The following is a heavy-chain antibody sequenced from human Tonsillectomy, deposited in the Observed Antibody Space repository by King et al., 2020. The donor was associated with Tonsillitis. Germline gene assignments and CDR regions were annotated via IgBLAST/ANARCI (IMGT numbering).Heavy chain of an antibody. J-gene: IGHJ4*02. CDR2: IYPGDSDT. V-gene: IGHV5-51*01. D-gene: IGHD2-15*01. CDR1: GYIFTSYW. Sequence: QLVQSGAEVKKPGESLKISCKGSGYIFTSYWIGWVRQMPGKGLEWMGIIYPGDSDTRYSPSFQGQVTISADKSISTAYLQWSSLKASDTAMYYCARPRNVADPGAYYFDYWGQGTLVTVSS. CDR3: ARPRNVADPGAYYFDY.